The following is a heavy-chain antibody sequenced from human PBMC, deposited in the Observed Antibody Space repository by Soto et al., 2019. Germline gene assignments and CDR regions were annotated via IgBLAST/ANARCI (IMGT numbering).Heavy chain of an antibody. CDR1: GYTFTTYS. V-gene: IGHV1-18*01. CDR2: ISGYNGNT. J-gene: IGHJ4*02. Sequence: QVQVVQSGAEVKKPGASVKVSCKASGYTFTTYSIGWVRQAPGQGLEWMGWISGYNGNTNYAQNLQGRVTMTTDTSTSTAYMELRSLKSDDTAVYYCARVRRYCRHGSCCHNYFDFWGQGTLVTVSS. CDR3: ARVRRYCRHGSCCHNYFDF. D-gene: IGHD2-15*01.